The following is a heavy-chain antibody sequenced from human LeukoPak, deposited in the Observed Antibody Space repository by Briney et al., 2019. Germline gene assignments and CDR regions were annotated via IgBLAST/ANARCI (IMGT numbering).Heavy chain of an antibody. J-gene: IGHJ5*02. CDR1: GFSFSNYG. D-gene: IGHD6-19*01. CDR3: ANSAGAVAGHNWFDP. Sequence: PGGSLRLSCAASGFSFSNYGMNWVRQAPGKGLEWVSGITGHGDTTYYADSVKGRFTISRDNSRNTVYLQMNSLRAEDTAVYYCANSAGAVAGHNWFDPWGQGTLVTVSS. V-gene: IGHV3-23*01. CDR2: ITGHGDTT.